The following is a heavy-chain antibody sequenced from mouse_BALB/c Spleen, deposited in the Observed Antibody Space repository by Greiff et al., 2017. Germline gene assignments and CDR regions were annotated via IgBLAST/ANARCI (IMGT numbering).Heavy chain of an antibody. CDR1: GFTFSNYW. CDR2: IRLKSNNYAT. J-gene: IGHJ4*01. CDR3: TRRRHYAMDY. V-gene: IGHV6-6*02. Sequence: EVKLQESGGGLVQPGGSMKLSCVASGFTFSNYWMNWVRQSPEKGLEWVAEIRLKSNNYATHYAESVKGRFTISRDDSTSSVYLQMNNLRAEDTGIYYCTRRRHYAMDYWGQGTSVTVSS.